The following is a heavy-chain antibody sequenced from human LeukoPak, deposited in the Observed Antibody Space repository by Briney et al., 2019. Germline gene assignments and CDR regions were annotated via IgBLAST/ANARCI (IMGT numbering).Heavy chain of an antibody. Sequence: TGGSLRLSCAASGFTVISNYMSWVRQAPGKGLEWVSLIYSGGSTYYADSVRGRFTISRDNSKNTLCLQMNSLRSDDTAVYYCARDRYTSSWTAAFDFWGQGTLVTVSS. CDR2: IYSGGST. D-gene: IGHD6-13*01. CDR3: ARDRYTSSWTAAFDF. J-gene: IGHJ4*02. V-gene: IGHV3-53*05. CDR1: GFTVISNY.